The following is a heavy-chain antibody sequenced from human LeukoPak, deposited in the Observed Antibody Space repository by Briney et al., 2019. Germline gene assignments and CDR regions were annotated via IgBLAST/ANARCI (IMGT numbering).Heavy chain of an antibody. CDR2: ISGSGGST. CDR1: GLNVTSDT. D-gene: IGHD3-3*01. CDR3: APRGVVIDY. J-gene: IGHJ4*02. V-gene: IGHV3-23*01. Sequence: QPAGSLRRSCADTGLNVTSDTMNSVSQAPAPRLRWVSAISGSGGSTYYADCVKGRFTDSSDHSENTLFLQMNRLGAEDTAIYYCAPRGVVIDYWGQVTLVTVS.